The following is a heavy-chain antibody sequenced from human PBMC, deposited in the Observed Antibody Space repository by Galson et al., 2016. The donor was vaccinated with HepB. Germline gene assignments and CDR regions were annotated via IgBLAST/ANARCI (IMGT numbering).Heavy chain of an antibody. CDR1: GGSIRSHY. CDR2: IFYTGNT. D-gene: IGHD6-19*01. CDR3: ARDHQWLTQTGTYYYGLDV. Sequence: SETLSLTCTVSGGSIRSHYWNWIRQSPGKGLEWIGYIFYTGNTTYNPSLKSRVAISVDMSKNQFSLMLSSVTAADTAVYYCARDHQWLTQTGTYYYGLDVWGQGTTVTVSS. V-gene: IGHV4-59*11. J-gene: IGHJ6*02.